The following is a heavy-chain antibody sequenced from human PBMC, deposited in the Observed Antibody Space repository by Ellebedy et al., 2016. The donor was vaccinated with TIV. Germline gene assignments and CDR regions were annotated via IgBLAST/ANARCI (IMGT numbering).Heavy chain of an antibody. Sequence: GESLKISCAASGFPFDNYAMSWVRQAPGKGLEWVSAISGSGGSTYYAAFVQGRLTISRDNSKNTLYLQVNSLRVEDTAVYYCAKGSMVRGVTPFDYWGQGTLVTVSS. D-gene: IGHD3-10*01. CDR2: ISGSGGST. CDR3: AKGSMVRGVTPFDY. V-gene: IGHV3-23*01. CDR1: GFPFDNYA. J-gene: IGHJ4*02.